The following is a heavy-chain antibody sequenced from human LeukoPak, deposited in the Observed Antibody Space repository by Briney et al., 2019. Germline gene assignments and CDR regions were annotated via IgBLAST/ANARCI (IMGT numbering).Heavy chain of an antibody. D-gene: IGHD6-13*01. CDR1: GGSISSGSYY. V-gene: IGHV4-39*01. Sequence: PSQTLSLTCTVSGGSISSGSYYWSWIRQPAGKGLEWIGTIYHTGTTYYNPSLQSRVTISVDTSKNQLSLNLSSVTATDTAVYFCARHYTLVTAPGAYYMDVWGKGTTVTVSS. CDR3: ARHYTLVTAPGAYYMDV. CDR2: IYHTGTT. J-gene: IGHJ6*03.